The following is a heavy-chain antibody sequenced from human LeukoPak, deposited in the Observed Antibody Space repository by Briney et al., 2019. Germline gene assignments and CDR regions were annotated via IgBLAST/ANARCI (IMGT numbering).Heavy chain of an antibody. CDR2: IYYSGST. CDR3: ARVRYSSGWYEDY. Sequence: SSETLSLTCTVSGGSVSSGSYYWSWIRQPPGKGLEWIGYIYYSGSTKYNPSFKSRVTISVDTSKNQFSLKLSSVTAADTAVYYCARVRYSSGWYEDYWGQGTLVTVSS. D-gene: IGHD6-19*01. J-gene: IGHJ4*02. CDR1: GGSVSSGSYY. V-gene: IGHV4-61*01.